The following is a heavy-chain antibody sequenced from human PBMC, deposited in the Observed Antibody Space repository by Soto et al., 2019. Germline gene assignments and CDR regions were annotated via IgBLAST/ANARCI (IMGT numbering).Heavy chain of an antibody. J-gene: IGHJ4*02. CDR2: FRSSGDDGTT. D-gene: IGHD3-10*01. CDR3: AKKVNSGSGSQYFDY. CDR1: GFTFSSYS. Sequence: PGGSLRLSCAASGFTFSSYSMSWVRQAPGKGLEGVSGFRSSGDDGTTYYADSVKGRFTISRENPKNTLFLQMNSLRAEDTAIYYCAKKVNSGSGSQYFDYWGQGTLVIVSS. V-gene: IGHV3-23*01.